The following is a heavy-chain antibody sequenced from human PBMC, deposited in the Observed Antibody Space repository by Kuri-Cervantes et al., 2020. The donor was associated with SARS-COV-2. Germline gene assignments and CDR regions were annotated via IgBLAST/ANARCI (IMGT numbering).Heavy chain of an antibody. Sequence: GSLRLSCTVSGGSISSYYWSWIRQPPGKGLEWIGYIYYSGSTNYNPSLKSRVTISVDTSKNQFSLKLSPVTAADTAVYYCARERQLGIDYWGQGTLVTVSS. V-gene: IGHV4-59*01. J-gene: IGHJ4*02. D-gene: IGHD6-13*01. CDR2: IYYSGST. CDR1: GGSISSYY. CDR3: ARERQLGIDY.